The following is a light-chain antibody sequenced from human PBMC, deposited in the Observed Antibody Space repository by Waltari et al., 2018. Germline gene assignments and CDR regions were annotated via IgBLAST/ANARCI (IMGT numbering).Light chain of an antibody. V-gene: IGKV4-1*01. CDR2: WAS. CDR1: QSVLYSSNNKNY. J-gene: IGKJ5*01. Sequence: DIVMTQAPDSLAVSLRERVTINCKSSQSVLYSSNNKNYLAWYQQKPGQPPKLLISWASTRESGVPDRFSGSGSGTDFTLTISSLQAEDVAVYYCQQYYSTPPITFGQGTRLEIK. CDR3: QQYYSTPPIT.